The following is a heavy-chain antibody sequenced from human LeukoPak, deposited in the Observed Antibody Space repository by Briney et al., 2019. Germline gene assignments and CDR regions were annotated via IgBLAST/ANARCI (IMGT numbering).Heavy chain of an antibody. Sequence: SETLSLTCTVSGDSISTYYWSWIRQSPEKGLEWIGYILYTGNTNYNPSLKSRVTISIDTSKKQFSLNLSSVTAADTAVYYCATAGGSYYSGWEFDSWGQGTLVTDSS. J-gene: IGHJ4*02. V-gene: IGHV4-59*01. CDR2: ILYTGNT. D-gene: IGHD2-15*01. CDR3: ATAGGSYYSGWEFDS. CDR1: GDSISTYY.